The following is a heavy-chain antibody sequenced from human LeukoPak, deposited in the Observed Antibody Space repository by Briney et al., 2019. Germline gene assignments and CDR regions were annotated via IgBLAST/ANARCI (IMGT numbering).Heavy chain of an antibody. J-gene: IGHJ4*02. Sequence: GRSVRLSCAASGFNVSSYFMSWVRQAPGKGLEWVSVIHNGGSTDYADSVKGRFTISRHNSKNTLYLQMSSLRAEDTAVYFCARGGPSNGDYSSFDYWGQGTLVTVSS. V-gene: IGHV3-53*01. CDR3: ARGGPSNGDYSSFDY. D-gene: IGHD4-17*01. CDR2: IHNGGST. CDR1: GFNVSSYF.